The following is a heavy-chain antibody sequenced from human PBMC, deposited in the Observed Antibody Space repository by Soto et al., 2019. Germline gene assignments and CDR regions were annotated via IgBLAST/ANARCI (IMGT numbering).Heavy chain of an antibody. CDR1: GGTFSSYA. J-gene: IGHJ3*02. CDR3: ASSDFNAFDI. CDR2: IIPIFGTA. V-gene: IGHV1-69*06. Sequence: VKVSCKASGGTFSSYAISWVRQVPGQGLEWMGGIIPIFGTANYAQKFQGRVTITADKSTSTAYMELSSLRSEDTAVYYCASSDFNAFDIWGQGTMVTVSS.